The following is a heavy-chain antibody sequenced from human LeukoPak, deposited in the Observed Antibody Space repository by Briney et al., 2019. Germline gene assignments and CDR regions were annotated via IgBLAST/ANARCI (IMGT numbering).Heavy chain of an antibody. CDR1: VGTFSSYA. V-gene: IGHV1-69*13. Sequence: GASVKVSCKASVGTFSSYAINGVRQAPGQGREWMGGIIPIFCTSNYAHKFQGRVTITADESTSTVYMELSSLRSDDTAIYYCAFEGYNYGYNWGQGTLVTVSS. CDR2: IIPIFCTS. J-gene: IGHJ4*02. D-gene: IGHD5-18*01. CDR3: AFEGYNYGYN.